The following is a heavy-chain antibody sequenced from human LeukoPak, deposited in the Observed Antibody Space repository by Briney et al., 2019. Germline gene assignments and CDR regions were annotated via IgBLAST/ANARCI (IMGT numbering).Heavy chain of an antibody. D-gene: IGHD3-22*01. J-gene: IGHJ4*02. Sequence: AGGSLRLSCAASGFTVSSNYMSWVRQAPGKGLEWVSVIYSGGSTYYADSVEGRFTISRDNSKNTLYLQMNSLRAEDTAVYYCAREGYDSSGYDYFDYWGQGTLVTVSS. CDR1: GFTVSSNY. CDR3: AREGYDSSGYDYFDY. V-gene: IGHV3-53*01. CDR2: IYSGGST.